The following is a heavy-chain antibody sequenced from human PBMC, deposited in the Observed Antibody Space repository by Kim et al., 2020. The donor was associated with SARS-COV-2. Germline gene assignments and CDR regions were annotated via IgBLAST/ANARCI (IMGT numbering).Heavy chain of an antibody. D-gene: IGHD6-13*01. V-gene: IGHV4-59*01. J-gene: IGHJ6*03. Sequence: SGGSISSYYWSWIRQPPGKGLEWIGYIYYSGSTNYNPSLKSRVTISVDTSKNQFSLKLSSVTAADTAVYYCARGHSNHYYYYYMDVWGKGTKVTV. CDR1: GGSISSYY. CDR3: ARGHSNHYYYYYMDV. CDR2: IYYSGST.